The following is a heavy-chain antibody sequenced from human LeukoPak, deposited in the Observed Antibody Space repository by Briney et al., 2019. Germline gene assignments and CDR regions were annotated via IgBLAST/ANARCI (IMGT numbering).Heavy chain of an antibody. D-gene: IGHD3-10*01. V-gene: IGHV4-59*01. CDR2: IYYSGST. Sequence: KPSETLSLTCTVSGGSISSYYWSWIRQPPGKGLEWIGYIYYSGSTNYNPSLKSRVTISVDTSKNQFSLKLSSVTAADTAVYYCAREDYYGSGIGFFDYWGQGALVTVSS. J-gene: IGHJ4*02. CDR3: AREDYYGSGIGFFDY. CDR1: GGSISSYY.